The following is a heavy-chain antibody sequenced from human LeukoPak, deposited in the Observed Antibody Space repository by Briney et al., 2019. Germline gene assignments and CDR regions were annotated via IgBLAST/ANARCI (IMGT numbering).Heavy chain of an antibody. CDR1: GGTFSSYA. Sequence: SVKVSCKASGGTFSSYAFTWVRQAPGQGLEWMGRFIPVLGVANYAQKFQDRVTLTADKSTGTAYMEFSSLRSEDTAVYYCARGSRIMITFGGVIVRLFDYWGQGTLVTVSS. D-gene: IGHD3-16*02. CDR3: ARGSRIMITFGGVIVRLFDY. CDR2: FIPVLGVA. V-gene: IGHV1-69*04. J-gene: IGHJ4*02.